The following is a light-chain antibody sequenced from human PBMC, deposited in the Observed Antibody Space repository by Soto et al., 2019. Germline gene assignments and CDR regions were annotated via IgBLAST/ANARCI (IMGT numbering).Light chain of an antibody. Sequence: QAVVTQPPSVSGAPGQRVTISCTGSSSNIGAGYDVHWYQQLPGTAPKLLIYGNSNRPSGVPDRFSGSKSGTSVSLAITGLQAEDEADYYCQSYDSSLSGCVFGGGTKLTVL. V-gene: IGLV1-40*01. CDR3: QSYDSSLSGCV. J-gene: IGLJ3*02. CDR2: GNS. CDR1: SSNIGAGYD.